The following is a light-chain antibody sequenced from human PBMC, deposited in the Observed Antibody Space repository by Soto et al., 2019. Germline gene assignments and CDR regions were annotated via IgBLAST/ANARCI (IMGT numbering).Light chain of an antibody. CDR2: TSS. J-gene: IGKJ2*01. V-gene: IGKV1-5*03. CDR3: HLYGNYSPYT. Sequence: DIQMTQSPATLSASAGDRGTITCRASQSIGNWLVWYQHKPGKAPKLLIYTSSNLGSGVPSRFSGSGFGADVTLIINSRPPHDLASNDYHLYGNYSPYTFGQGTKLEIK. CDR1: QSIGNW.